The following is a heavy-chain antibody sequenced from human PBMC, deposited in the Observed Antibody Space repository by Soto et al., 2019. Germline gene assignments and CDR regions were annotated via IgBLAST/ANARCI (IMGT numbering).Heavy chain of an antibody. CDR1: GFTFSDYY. J-gene: IGHJ6*03. V-gene: IGHV3-11*01. D-gene: IGHD4-4*01. Sequence: GGSLRLSCAASGFTFSDYYMSWIRQAPGKGLEWVSYISSSGSTIYYADSVKGRFTISRDNAKNSLYLQMNSLRAEDTAVYYCARRDDDYSNYAPYYYYYYMDVWGKGTTVTVSS. CDR2: ISSSGSTI. CDR3: ARRDDDYSNYAPYYYYYYMDV.